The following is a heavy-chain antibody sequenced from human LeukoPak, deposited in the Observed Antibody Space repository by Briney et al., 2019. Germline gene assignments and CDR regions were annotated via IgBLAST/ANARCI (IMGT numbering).Heavy chain of an antibody. CDR3: AKDRGIGVTGLNY. CDR1: GFTFSSYW. D-gene: IGHD6-13*01. Sequence: GGSLRLSCAASGFTFSSYWMHWVRQAPGKGLEWVALIWYDGSNKYYADSVKGRFTISRDNSKDTLYLQMNSLRGEDTAVYFCAKDRGIGVTGLNYWGQGTLVTVSS. V-gene: IGHV3-30*02. J-gene: IGHJ4*02. CDR2: IWYDGSNK.